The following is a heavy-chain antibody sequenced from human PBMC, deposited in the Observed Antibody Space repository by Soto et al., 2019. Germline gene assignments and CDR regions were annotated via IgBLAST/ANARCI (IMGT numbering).Heavy chain of an antibody. Sequence: EVLLLESGGGLLQPGGSLRLSCAASGFTFSSYAMTWVRQAPGKGLAWVSAISGNGDSTYYADSVKVRFTISRDNSKNVPYLQMNSLRAEDTDVYYSAQEAGYSLTRGMDVWGQGTTVTAS. CDR3: AQEAGYSLTRGMDV. CDR1: GFTFSSYA. D-gene: IGHD5-18*01. V-gene: IGHV3-23*01. J-gene: IGHJ6*02. CDR2: ISGNGDST.